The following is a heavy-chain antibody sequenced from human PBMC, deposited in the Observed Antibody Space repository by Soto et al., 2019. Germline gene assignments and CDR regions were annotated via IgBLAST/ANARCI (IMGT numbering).Heavy chain of an antibody. J-gene: IGHJ4*02. D-gene: IGHD5-18*01. CDR1: GFTFSSYS. CDR3: AKDQNTAMADFDY. V-gene: IGHV3-48*01. CDR2: ISSSSSTT. Sequence: GGSLRLSCAASGFTFSSYSMNWVRQAPGKGLEWVSYISSSSSTTYYADSVKGRFTISRDNSKNTLYLQMNSLRAEDTAVYYCAKDQNTAMADFDYWGQGTLVTVSS.